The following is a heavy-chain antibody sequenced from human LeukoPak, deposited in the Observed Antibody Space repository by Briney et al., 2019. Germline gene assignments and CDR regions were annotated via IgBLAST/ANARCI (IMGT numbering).Heavy chain of an antibody. CDR1: GVSISSYY. J-gene: IGHJ4*02. D-gene: IGHD2-2*01. CDR3: ARAVVPAAIGLEYFDY. Sequence: SETLSLTCTVSGVSISSYYWSWIRQPPGKGLEWIGYIYYSGSTNYNPSLKSRVTISVDTSKNQFSLKLSSVTAADTAVYYCARAVVPAAIGLEYFDYWGQGTLVTVSS. CDR2: IYYSGST. V-gene: IGHV4-59*01.